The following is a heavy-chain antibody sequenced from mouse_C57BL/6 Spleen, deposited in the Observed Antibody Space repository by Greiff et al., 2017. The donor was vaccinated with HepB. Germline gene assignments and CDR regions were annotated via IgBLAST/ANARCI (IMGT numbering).Heavy chain of an antibody. Sequence: VQLQQSGAELVKPGASVKMSCKASGYTFTSYWITWVKQRPGQGLEWIGDIYPGSGSTNYNEKFKSKATLTVDTSSSTAYMQLSSLTSEDSAVYYCARWGLYYGMDYWGQGTSVTVSS. CDR3: ARWGLYYGMDY. D-gene: IGHD3-1*01. CDR1: GYTFTSYW. V-gene: IGHV1-55*01. J-gene: IGHJ4*01. CDR2: IYPGSGST.